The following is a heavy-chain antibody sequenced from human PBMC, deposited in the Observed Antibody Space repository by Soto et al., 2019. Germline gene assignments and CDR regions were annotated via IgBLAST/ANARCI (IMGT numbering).Heavy chain of an antibody. D-gene: IGHD2-2*01. V-gene: IGHV5-51*01. CDR3: ARKPHCSSTSCYGINWFDP. CDR2: IYPGDSDT. J-gene: IGHJ5*02. Sequence: GESLKISCKGSGYSFTSYWIGWVRQMPGKGLEWMGIIYPGDSDTRYSPSFQGQVTISADKSISTAYLQWSSLKASDTAMYYCARKPHCSSTSCYGINWFDPWGQGTLVTVSS. CDR1: GYSFTSYW.